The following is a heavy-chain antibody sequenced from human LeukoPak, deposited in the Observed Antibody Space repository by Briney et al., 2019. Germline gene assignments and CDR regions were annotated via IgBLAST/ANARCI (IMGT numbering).Heavy chain of an antibody. CDR2: IYYSGSP. J-gene: IGHJ4*02. V-gene: IGHV4-59*05. Sequence: KSSETLSLTCTVSGGSISSYYWSWIRQPPGKGLECIGSIYYSGSPYYNPSLKSRVTISVDTSKNQFSLRLSSVTAADTAVYYCATWRTAKTGFDYWGQGTLVTVSS. CDR1: GGSISSYY. D-gene: IGHD1-1*01. CDR3: ATWRTAKTGFDY.